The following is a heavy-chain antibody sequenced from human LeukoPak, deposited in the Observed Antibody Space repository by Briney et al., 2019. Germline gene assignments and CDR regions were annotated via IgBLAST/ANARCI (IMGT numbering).Heavy chain of an antibody. CDR1: GCTFTSYD. Sequence: GASVKVSCKASGCTFTSYDINWVRQATGQGLEWMGWMNPNSGNTGYAQKFQGRVTITRNTSISTAYMELSSLRSEDTAVYYCARDVKGTTGGAFDYWGQGTLVTVSS. CDR3: ARDVKGTTGGAFDY. D-gene: IGHD1-1*01. J-gene: IGHJ4*02. CDR2: MNPNSGNT. V-gene: IGHV1-8*03.